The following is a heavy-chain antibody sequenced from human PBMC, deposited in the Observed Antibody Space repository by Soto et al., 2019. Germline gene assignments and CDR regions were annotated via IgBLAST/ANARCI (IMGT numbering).Heavy chain of an antibody. Sequence: SVKVSCKASGFTFTSSAVQWVRQARGQRLEWIGWIVVGSGNTNYAQKFQERVTITRDMSTTTAYMELSSLRSEDTAVYYCASHTYGDNSHYGMDVWGQGTTVTVSS. V-gene: IGHV1-58*01. CDR2: IVVGSGNT. CDR3: ASHTYGDNSHYGMDV. J-gene: IGHJ6*02. CDR1: GFTFTSSA. D-gene: IGHD4-17*01.